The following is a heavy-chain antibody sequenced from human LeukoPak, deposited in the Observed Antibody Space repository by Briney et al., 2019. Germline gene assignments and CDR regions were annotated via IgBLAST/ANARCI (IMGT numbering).Heavy chain of an antibody. J-gene: IGHJ4*02. CDR3: ARGVYIAAAQYGY. D-gene: IGHD6-13*01. V-gene: IGHV4-59*01. CDR2: IYYSGTT. Sequence: SETLSLTCTVSGGSISSYYWSWIRQPSGKGLEWIGYIYYSGTTNYNPSLKSRVTISVDTSKNQFSLKLSSVTAADTAVYYCARGVYIAAAQYGYWGQGTLVTVSS. CDR1: GGSISSYY.